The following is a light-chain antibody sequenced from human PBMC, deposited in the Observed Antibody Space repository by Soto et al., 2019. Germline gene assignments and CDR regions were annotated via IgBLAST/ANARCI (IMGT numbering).Light chain of an antibody. CDR3: LQSYRSPLT. CDR1: QSVSSY. J-gene: IGKJ4*01. V-gene: IGKV3-11*01. Sequence: TLLTPSPATLALSAGESAPLSCRASQSVSSYLAWYQQKPGQAPRLLIYDASNRATGIPARFSGSGSGTDFTLTISSLEPEDFATYYCLQSYRSPLTFGGGTKVDIK. CDR2: DAS.